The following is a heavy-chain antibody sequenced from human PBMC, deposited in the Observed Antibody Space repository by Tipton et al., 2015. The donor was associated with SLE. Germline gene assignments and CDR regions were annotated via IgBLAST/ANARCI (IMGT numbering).Heavy chain of an antibody. CDR3: TRPPGPHQPLSF. V-gene: IGHV4-39*01. CDR2: IYYSGST. J-gene: IGHJ4*01. CDR1: GVSITSSNFY. Sequence: TLSLTCTVSGVSITSSNFYWAWVRQPPGKGLEWIGSIYYSGSTYYNPSLKSRVTISVDTSTNQFSLKLTSVGAADTAVYYCTRPPGPHQPLSFWGHGILVTVSS. D-gene: IGHD2-2*01.